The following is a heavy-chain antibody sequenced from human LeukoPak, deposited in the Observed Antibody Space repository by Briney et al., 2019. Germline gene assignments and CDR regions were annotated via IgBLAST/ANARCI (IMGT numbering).Heavy chain of an antibody. Sequence: HGGSLRLPCAASGFTFSSYGMHWVRQAPGKGLEWVAFIRYDGSNKYYADSVKGRFTISRDNSKNTLYLQMNSLRAEDTAVYYCATMSGTAPAASMGGGDYWGQGTLVTVSS. CDR3: ATMSGTAPAASMGGGDY. J-gene: IGHJ4*02. V-gene: IGHV3-30*02. CDR1: GFTFSSYG. D-gene: IGHD2-2*01. CDR2: IRYDGSNK.